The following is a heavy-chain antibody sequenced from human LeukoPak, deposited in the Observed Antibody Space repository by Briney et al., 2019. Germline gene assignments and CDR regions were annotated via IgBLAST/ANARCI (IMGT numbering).Heavy chain of an antibody. CDR2: ICYSGST. V-gene: IGHV4-59*08. Sequence: SETLSLTCTVSGGSISSYYWSWIRQPPGQGLEWSGCICYSGSTNYNPSLKSRVTISVDTSKNQFSLKLSSVTGADTAVYYCARHRGSYYYYYYGRDVWGQGTTVTVSS. D-gene: IGHD1-26*01. CDR1: GGSISSYY. J-gene: IGHJ6*02. CDR3: ARHRGSYYYYYYGRDV.